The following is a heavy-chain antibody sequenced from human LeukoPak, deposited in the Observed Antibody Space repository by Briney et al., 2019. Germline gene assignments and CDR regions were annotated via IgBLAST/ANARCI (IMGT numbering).Heavy chain of an antibody. D-gene: IGHD6-19*01. CDR1: GSTVSSNY. Sequence: GGSLRLSCAASGSTVSSNYMSWVRQAPGKGLEWVSVIYSGGSTYYADSVKGRFTISRDNSKNTLYLQMNSLRAEDTAVYYCARKGYSSGWYRHYWGQGTLVTVSS. J-gene: IGHJ4*02. V-gene: IGHV3-66*01. CDR2: IYSGGST. CDR3: ARKGYSSGWYRHY.